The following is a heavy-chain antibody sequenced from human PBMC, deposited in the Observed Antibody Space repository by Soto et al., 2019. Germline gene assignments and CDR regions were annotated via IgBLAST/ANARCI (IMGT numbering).Heavy chain of an antibody. CDR2: ISWNSGSI. CDR3: AKDRLANPPYYYYYYGLDV. CDR1: GFTFDDYA. J-gene: IGHJ6*02. Sequence: EVQLVESGGGLVQPGRSLRLSCAASGFTFDDYAMHWVRQAPGKGLEWVSGISWNSGSIGYADSVKGRFTISRDKSKNTLYLQMNSLRAADTAVYYCAKDRLANPPYYYYYYGLDVWGQGTTVTVSS. D-gene: IGHD6-25*01. V-gene: IGHV3-9*01.